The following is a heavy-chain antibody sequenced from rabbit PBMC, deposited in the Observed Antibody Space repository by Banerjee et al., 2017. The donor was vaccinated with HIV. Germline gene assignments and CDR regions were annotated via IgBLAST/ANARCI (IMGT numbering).Heavy chain of an antibody. V-gene: IGHV1S40*01. CDR3: ARFSNYVTGL. CDR2: VNAGSSGTT. CDR1: GFTLSSYW. D-gene: IGHD8-1*01. J-gene: IGHJ4*01. Sequence: QSLEESGGDLVKPGASLTLTCTASGFTLSSYWMCWVRQAPGKGLEWIACVNAGSSGTTYYASWAKGRFTISKTSSTTVTLQMTSLTAADTATYFCARFSNYVTGLWGPGTLVTVS.